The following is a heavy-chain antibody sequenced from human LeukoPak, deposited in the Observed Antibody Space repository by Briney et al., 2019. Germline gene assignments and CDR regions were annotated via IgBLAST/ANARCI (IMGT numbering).Heavy chain of an antibody. J-gene: IGHJ6*02. D-gene: IGHD3-3*01. CDR2: LNTNTGNP. Sequence: EASVKVSCKASGYTFTRYAMNWVRQAPGQGLEWMGWLNTNTGNPTYAQGFTGRFVFSLDISVSTAYLQISSLKAEDTAVYYCTRDSPLRFLEWLQPDQYGDYYYGMDVWGQGTTVTVSS. V-gene: IGHV7-4-1*02. CDR1: GYTFTRYA. CDR3: TRDSPLRFLEWLQPDQYGDYYYGMDV.